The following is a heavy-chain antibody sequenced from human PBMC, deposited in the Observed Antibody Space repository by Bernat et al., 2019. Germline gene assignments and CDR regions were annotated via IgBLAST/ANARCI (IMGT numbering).Heavy chain of an antibody. CDR1: GFILSSYW. J-gene: IGHJ4*02. CDR2: IKQDGSEK. V-gene: IGHV3-7*02. D-gene: IGHD5-18*01. Sequence: EVQLVESGGGLVQPGGSLRLSCVASGFILSSYWMSWVRQAPGKGLEWVANIKQDGSEKYSVTSVKGRFTISRDNAKNSLFLQMNSLRAEATAVYYCVGPIVYSYGRFYPDYWGQGTLVTVSS. CDR3: VGPIVYSYGRFYPDY.